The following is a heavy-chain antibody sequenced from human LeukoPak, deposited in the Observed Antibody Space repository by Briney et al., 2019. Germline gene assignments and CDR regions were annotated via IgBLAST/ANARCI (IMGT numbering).Heavy chain of an antibody. Sequence: GGSLRLSCAASGFTFSSYAMSWVRQAPEKGLEWVSTISGSGGGTYYADSVKGRFTISRDNSKNTLYLQMNSLRGEDTAVYYCATWRDKAAVSWGQGTLVTVSS. V-gene: IGHV3-23*01. D-gene: IGHD6-13*01. CDR1: GFTFSSYA. J-gene: IGHJ5*02. CDR2: ISGSGGGT. CDR3: ATWRDKAAVS.